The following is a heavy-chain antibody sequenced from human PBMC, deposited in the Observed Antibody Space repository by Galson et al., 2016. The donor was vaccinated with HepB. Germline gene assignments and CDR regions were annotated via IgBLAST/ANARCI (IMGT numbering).Heavy chain of an antibody. V-gene: IGHV3-33*01. CDR2: IWYDGSKK. CDR3: AREDHGSYAPFTY. D-gene: IGHD4-17*01. J-gene: IGHJ4*02. Sequence: SLRLSCAASGFTFRSYAMHWVRQAPGKGLEWVAIIWYDGSKKYHADSVKGRFTISRDNSKKTLFLQMNSLRADHTAVYHCAREDHGSYAPFTYWGKGTLGTVSS. CDR1: GFTFRSYA.